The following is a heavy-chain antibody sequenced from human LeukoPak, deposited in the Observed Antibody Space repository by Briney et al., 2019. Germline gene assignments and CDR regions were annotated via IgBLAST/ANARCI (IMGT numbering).Heavy chain of an antibody. CDR3: ARGHYYYYYYMDV. V-gene: IGHV4-34*01. Sequence: SETLSLTCAVYGGSFSGYYWSWIRQPPGKGLEWIGEINHSGSTNYDPSLKSRVTISVDTSKNQFSLKLSSVTAADTAVYYCARGHYYYYYYMDVWGKGTTVTVSS. CDR2: INHSGST. CDR1: GGSFSGYY. J-gene: IGHJ6*03.